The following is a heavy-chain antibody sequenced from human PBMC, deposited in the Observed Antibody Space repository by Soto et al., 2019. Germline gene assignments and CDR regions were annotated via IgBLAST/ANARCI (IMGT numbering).Heavy chain of an antibody. Sequence: EMQMVESGGGLVQPGGSLRLSCAASGFTFSDHYMDWVRQAPGKGLEWVGRITNKVDGYTTSYAASVEGRFIVSRDDSRNSLFLQMNNLKMEDTAVYFCARAAYGHGSDVWGQGPTVIVSS. CDR2: ITNKVDGYTT. J-gene: IGHJ6*02. CDR1: GFTFSDHY. CDR3: ARAAYGHGSDV. V-gene: IGHV3-72*01. D-gene: IGHD3-16*01.